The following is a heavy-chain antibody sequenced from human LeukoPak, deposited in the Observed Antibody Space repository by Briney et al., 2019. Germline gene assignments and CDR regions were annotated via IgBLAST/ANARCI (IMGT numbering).Heavy chain of an antibody. Sequence: PSETLSLTCTVSGGSISSYYWSWIRQPAGKGLEWIGRIYTSGSTNYNPSLKSRVTMSVDTSKNQLSLKLSSVTAADTAVYYCARDQYYYGSGSHNFDYWGQGTLVTVSS. J-gene: IGHJ4*02. CDR3: ARDQYYYGSGSHNFDY. D-gene: IGHD3-10*01. CDR2: IYTSGST. V-gene: IGHV4-4*07. CDR1: GGSISSYY.